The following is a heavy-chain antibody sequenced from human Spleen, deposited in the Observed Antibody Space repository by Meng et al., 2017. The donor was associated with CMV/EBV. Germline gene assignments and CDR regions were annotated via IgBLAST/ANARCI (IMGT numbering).Heavy chain of an antibody. J-gene: IGHJ4*02. CDR3: ARIERRRILEYCGSDCSTTDY. CDR2: IGHSGGT. D-gene: IGHD2-21*02. V-gene: IGHV4-4*02. CDR1: SRSK. Sequence: SRSKWTWDSQGRGEGLGWIGEIGHSGGTNYNPSLNSRVTISVDKFKNQFSLKLGSVTAADTAVYYCARIERRRILEYCGSDCSTTDYWGQGTLVTVSS.